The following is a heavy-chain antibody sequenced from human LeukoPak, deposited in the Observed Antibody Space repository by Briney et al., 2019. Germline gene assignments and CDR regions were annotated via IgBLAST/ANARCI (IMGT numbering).Heavy chain of an antibody. V-gene: IGHV3-48*03. Sequence: GGSLRLSCVASGFTFSSYEMNWVRQAPGKGLEWVSYISNSGSTIYYADSVKGRFTISRDNAKNSLYLQMNSLRAEDTAVYYCARDWRHRDYGSGSLDYWGQGALVTVSS. J-gene: IGHJ4*02. CDR1: GFTFSSYE. CDR2: ISNSGSTI. CDR3: ARDWRHRDYGSGSLDY. D-gene: IGHD3-10*01.